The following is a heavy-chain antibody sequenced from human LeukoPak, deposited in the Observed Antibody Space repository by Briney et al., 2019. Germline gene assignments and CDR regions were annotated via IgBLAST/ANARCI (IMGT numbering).Heavy chain of an antibody. Sequence: GGSLRLSCAASGFTFSSYWMHWVRQAPGKGLVWASVIYSGGSTYYADSVKGRFTISRDNSKNTLYLQMNSLRAEDTAVYYCARDEDPVDTAMVTDWGQGTLVTVSS. D-gene: IGHD5-18*01. CDR3: ARDEDPVDTAMVTD. CDR2: IYSGGST. J-gene: IGHJ4*02. V-gene: IGHV3-53*01. CDR1: GFTFSSYW.